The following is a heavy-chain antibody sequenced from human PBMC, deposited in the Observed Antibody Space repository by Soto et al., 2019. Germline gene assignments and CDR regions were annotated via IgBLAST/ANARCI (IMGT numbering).Heavy chain of an antibody. Sequence: QVQLQESGPGLVKPSETLSLTCTVSGGSISSYYWSWIRQPPGKGLEWIGYIYYSGSTNYNPSLKSRVTISVDTSKNQFSLKLSSVTAADTAVYYCARQGDVVRGVTQLDYWGQGTLVTVSS. CDR1: GGSISSYY. CDR3: ARQGDVVRGVTQLDY. CDR2: IYYSGST. D-gene: IGHD3-10*01. J-gene: IGHJ4*02. V-gene: IGHV4-59*01.